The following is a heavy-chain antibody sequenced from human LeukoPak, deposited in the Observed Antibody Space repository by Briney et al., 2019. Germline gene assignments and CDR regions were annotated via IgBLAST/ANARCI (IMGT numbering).Heavy chain of an antibody. J-gene: IGHJ4*02. CDR3: ARVLPDYYGSGSYPNT. D-gene: IGHD3-10*01. CDR1: GGSISSYY. CDR2: IYYSGST. V-gene: IGHV4-59*01. Sequence: PSETLSLTCTVSGGSISSYYWSWIRQPPGKGLEWIGYIYYSGSTNYNPSLKSRVTISVDTSKNQFSLKLSSVTAADTAVYYCARVLPDYYGSGSYPNTWGQGTLVTVSS.